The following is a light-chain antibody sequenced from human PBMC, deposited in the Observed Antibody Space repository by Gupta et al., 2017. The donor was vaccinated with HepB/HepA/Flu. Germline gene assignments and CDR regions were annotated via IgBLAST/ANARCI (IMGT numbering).Light chain of an antibody. CDR2: DAS. V-gene: IGKV3-11*01. CDR1: QTVGTY. CDR3: QQRSSWPLFT. Sequence: EIVLTQSPATLSLSPGERATLSCRATQTVGTYLAWSQQKPRQAPRLLIYDASNRAPGIPARFSGSGCGTDFTLTIISREPEDFAVYYCQQRSSWPLFTFGHGTKVDIK. J-gene: IGKJ3*01.